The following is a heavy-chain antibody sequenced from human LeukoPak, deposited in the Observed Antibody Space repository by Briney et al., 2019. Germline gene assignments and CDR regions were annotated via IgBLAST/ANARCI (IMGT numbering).Heavy chain of an antibody. CDR1: GFTFSSYG. Sequence: GGSLRLSCAASGFTFSSYGMHWVRQAPGKGLEWVAFIRYDGSNKYYADSVEGRFTISRDNSKNTLYLQMNSLRAEDTAVYYCAKQGVAYYYGSGSPHYYYYMDVWGKGTTVTISS. J-gene: IGHJ6*03. D-gene: IGHD3-10*01. V-gene: IGHV3-30*02. CDR3: AKQGVAYYYGSGSPHYYYYMDV. CDR2: IRYDGSNK.